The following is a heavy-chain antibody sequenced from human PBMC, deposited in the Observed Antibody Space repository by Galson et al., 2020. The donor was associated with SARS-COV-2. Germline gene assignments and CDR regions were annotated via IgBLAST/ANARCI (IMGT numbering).Heavy chain of an antibody. CDR1: GFTFDDYG. CDR3: ARVEARYSSSWYSGFDY. CDR2: INWNGGST. V-gene: IGHV3-20*04. J-gene: IGHJ4*02. D-gene: IGHD6-13*01. Sequence: LSLTCAASGFTFDDYGMSWVRQAPGKGLEWVSGINWNGGSTGYADSVKGRFTISRDNAKNSLYLQMNSLRAEDTALYYCARVEARYSSSWYSGFDYWGQGTLVTVSS.